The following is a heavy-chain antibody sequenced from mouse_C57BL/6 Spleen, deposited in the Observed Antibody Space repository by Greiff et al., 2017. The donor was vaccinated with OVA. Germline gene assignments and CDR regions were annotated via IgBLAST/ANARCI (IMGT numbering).Heavy chain of an antibody. Sequence: QVQLQQPGAELVKPGASVKMSCKASGYTFTSYWITWVKQRPGQGLEWIGDIYPGSGSTNYTAKFTSKATLTVDTSSSTAYMQLSSLTSEDSAVYYCARWRDYYGSSHFDYGGQGTTLTVSS. D-gene: IGHD1-1*01. CDR1: GYTFTSYW. J-gene: IGHJ2*01. V-gene: IGHV1-55*01. CDR2: IYPGSGST. CDR3: ARWRDYYGSSHFDY.